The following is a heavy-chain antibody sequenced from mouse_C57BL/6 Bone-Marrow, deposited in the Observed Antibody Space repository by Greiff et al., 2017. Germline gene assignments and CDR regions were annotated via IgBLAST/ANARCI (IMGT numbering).Heavy chain of an antibody. Sequence: VQLQQSGAELARPGASVKLSCKASGYTFTSYGISWVKQRPGQGLEWIGEIYPRSGNTYYNEKFKGKATLTADKSSSTAYMELRSLTSEDSAVYVCARSDYGSSPYYFDYWGQGTTLTVSS. V-gene: IGHV1-81*01. D-gene: IGHD1-1*01. J-gene: IGHJ2*01. CDR1: GYTFTSYG. CDR2: IYPRSGNT. CDR3: ARSDYGSSPYYFDY.